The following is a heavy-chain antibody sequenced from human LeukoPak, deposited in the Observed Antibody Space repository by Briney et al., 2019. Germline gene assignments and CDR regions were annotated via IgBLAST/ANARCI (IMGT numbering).Heavy chain of an antibody. Sequence: GGSLRLSCAAPGFTFSSYAMSWVRQAPGKGLEWVSAISGSGGSTYYADSVKGRFTISRDNSKNTLYLQMNSLRAEDTAVYYCARDYDFWSGYYIWFDPWGQGTLVTVSS. D-gene: IGHD3-3*01. CDR2: ISGSGGST. V-gene: IGHV3-23*01. J-gene: IGHJ5*02. CDR1: GFTFSSYA. CDR3: ARDYDFWSGYYIWFDP.